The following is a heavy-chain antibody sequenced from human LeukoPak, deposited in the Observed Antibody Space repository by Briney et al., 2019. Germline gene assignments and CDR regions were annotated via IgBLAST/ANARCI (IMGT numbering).Heavy chain of an antibody. CDR2: IFYSGST. Sequence: ASETLSLTCTVSGGSISTSNYYWGWIRQPPGKGLEWIGNIFYSGSTYYSPSLKSRVTISVDTSKNQFSLKLSSVTAADTAVYYCARESSYVWFGESNPYYFDYWGQGTLVTVSS. CDR3: ARESSYVWFGESNPYYFDY. CDR1: GGSISTSNYY. V-gene: IGHV4-39*07. D-gene: IGHD3-10*01. J-gene: IGHJ4*02.